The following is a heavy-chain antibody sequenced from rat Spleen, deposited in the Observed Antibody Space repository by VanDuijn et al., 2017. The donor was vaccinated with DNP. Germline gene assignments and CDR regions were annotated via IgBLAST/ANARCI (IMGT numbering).Heavy chain of an antibody. V-gene: IGHV5-7*01. CDR3: ARPDY. CDR1: GSTFGDYN. CDR2: ISYAGSRV. Sequence: EVQLVESGGGLVQPGRSLKLSCAASGSTFGDYNMAWVRQAPEKGLEWVGTISYAGSRVPYRDTVKGRFTSSRNNAEITLFLHMDSLRSEDTATYYCARPDYWGQGVMVTVSS. J-gene: IGHJ2*01.